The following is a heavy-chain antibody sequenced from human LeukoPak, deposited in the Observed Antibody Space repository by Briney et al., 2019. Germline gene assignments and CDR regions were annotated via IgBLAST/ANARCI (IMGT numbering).Heavy chain of an antibody. D-gene: IGHD2-21*02. CDR3: ARDGRGYCGGDCFLSWFDP. J-gene: IGHJ5*02. Sequence: PGGSLRLSCAASGFTFSSYWMSWVRQAPGKGLEWVANIKQDGSEKYYVASVKGRFTISRDNAKNSLYLQMSSLRAEDTAVYYCARDGRGYCGGDCFLSWFDPWGQGTLVTVSS. CDR2: IKQDGSEK. CDR1: GFTFSSYW. V-gene: IGHV3-7*01.